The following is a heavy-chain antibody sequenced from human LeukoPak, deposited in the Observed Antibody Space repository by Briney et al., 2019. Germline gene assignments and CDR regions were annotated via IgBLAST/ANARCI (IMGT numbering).Heavy chain of an antibody. CDR2: ISYDGSNK. J-gene: IGHJ6*02. Sequence: GRSLRLSCAASGFTFSNYGMHWVRQAPGKGLEWVAVISYDGSNKYYADSVKGRFTISRDNSKNTLYLQMNSLRAEDTAVYYCAALRETRGYYYYGMDVWGQGTTVTVSS. D-gene: IGHD4-17*01. CDR3: AALRETRGYYYYGMDV. CDR1: GFTFSNYG. V-gene: IGHV3-30*03.